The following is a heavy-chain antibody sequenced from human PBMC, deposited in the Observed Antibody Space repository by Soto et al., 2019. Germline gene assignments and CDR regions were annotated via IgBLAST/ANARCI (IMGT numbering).Heavy chain of an antibody. J-gene: IGHJ3*02. Sequence: PGGSLRLSCAASGFTFSSYAMSWVGQAPGKGLEWVSAISGSGGSTYYADSVKGRFTISRDNSKNTLYLQMNSLRAEDTAVYYCAKDRITMIVGGATDAFDIWGQGTMVTVSS. D-gene: IGHD3-22*01. CDR2: ISGSGGST. V-gene: IGHV3-23*01. CDR1: GFTFSSYA. CDR3: AKDRITMIVGGATDAFDI.